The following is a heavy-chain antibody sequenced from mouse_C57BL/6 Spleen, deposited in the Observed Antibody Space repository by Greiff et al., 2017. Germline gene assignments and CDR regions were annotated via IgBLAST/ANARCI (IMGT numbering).Heavy chain of an antibody. V-gene: IGHV1-52*01. CDR2: IDPSDSET. CDR3: ARSPITTVVRAMDY. D-gene: IGHD1-1*01. J-gene: IGHJ4*01. CDR1: GYTFTSYW. Sequence: VQLQQPGAELVMPGSSVKLSCKASGYTFTSYWMHWVKQRPIQGLEWIGNIDPSDSETHYNQKFKDKATLTVDKSSSTAYMQLSSLTSEDSAVYYCARSPITTVVRAMDYWGQGTSVTVSS.